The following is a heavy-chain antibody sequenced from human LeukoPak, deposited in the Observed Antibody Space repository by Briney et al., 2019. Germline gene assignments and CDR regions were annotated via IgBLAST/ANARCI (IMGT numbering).Heavy chain of an antibody. J-gene: IGHJ4*02. CDR1: GFTFSSYA. Sequence: GGSLRLSCAASGFTFSSYAMSWVRQAPGKGLEWVSAISGSGGSTYYADSVKGRFTISRDNGKNSLFLQMNGLRAEDTAVYYCARDPGGFDYWGQGTLVTVSS. CDR3: ARDPGGFDY. V-gene: IGHV3-23*01. D-gene: IGHD3-16*01. CDR2: ISGSGGST.